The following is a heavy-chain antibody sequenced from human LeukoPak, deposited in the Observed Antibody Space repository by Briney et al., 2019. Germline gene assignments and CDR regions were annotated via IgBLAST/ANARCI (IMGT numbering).Heavy chain of an antibody. CDR2: ISYDGSAT. CDR3: ARGRGWFDN. J-gene: IGHJ4*02. CDR1: GFTFSTYP. V-gene: IGHV3-30*04. D-gene: IGHD2-15*01. Sequence: GGSLSLSCAASGFTFSTYPMHWVRQAPGKGLEWVAVISYDGSATSYAESVKGRFTFSRDNSKNSLYLQMNSLRAEDTAVYYCARGRGWFDNWGQGTLVTVSS.